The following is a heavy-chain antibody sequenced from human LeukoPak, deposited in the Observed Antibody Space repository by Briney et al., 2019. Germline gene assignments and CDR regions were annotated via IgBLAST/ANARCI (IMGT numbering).Heavy chain of an antibody. D-gene: IGHD5-24*01. Sequence: GRSLRLSCAASGFTFSDYSMNWVRQAPGKGLEWISYIGIDSGNTNYADSVKGRFTISGDKAKNSLYLQMNSLRVEDTAVHYCARDYKYAFDNWGQGTLVTVSS. CDR3: ARDYKYAFDN. CDR1: GFTFSDYS. CDR2: IGIDSGNT. V-gene: IGHV3-48*01. J-gene: IGHJ4*02.